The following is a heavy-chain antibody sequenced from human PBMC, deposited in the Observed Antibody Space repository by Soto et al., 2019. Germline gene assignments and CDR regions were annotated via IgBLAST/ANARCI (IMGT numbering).Heavy chain of an antibody. V-gene: IGHV1-69*06. CDR2: IIPIFGTA. CDR1: GYTFTSYY. D-gene: IGHD5-12*01. J-gene: IGHJ6*02. CDR3: AREGHRDGYNSAYYYNGMDV. Sequence: VKVSCKASGYTFTSYYIHWVRQAPGQGLEWMGGIIPIFGTANYAQKFQGRVTITADKSTSTAYLELSSLRSEDTAVYYCAREGHRDGYNSAYYYNGMDVWGQGTTVTVSS.